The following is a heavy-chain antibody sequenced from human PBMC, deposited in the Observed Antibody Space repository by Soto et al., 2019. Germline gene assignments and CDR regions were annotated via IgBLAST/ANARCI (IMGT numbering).Heavy chain of an antibody. CDR1: GFTFSSYD. CDR2: ISGSGGSA. J-gene: IGHJ3*02. Sequence: EVQLLESGGGLVQPGGSLRLSCAASGFTFSSYDMSWVRQAPGKGLEWVSAISGSGGSAYYADSVKGRFTISRDNSKNTLYVQMNSLRAEETAIYYCAKEDDAWTNGSFDIWGQGTMVTVSS. V-gene: IGHV3-23*01. CDR3: AKEDDAWTNGSFDI. D-gene: IGHD2-8*01.